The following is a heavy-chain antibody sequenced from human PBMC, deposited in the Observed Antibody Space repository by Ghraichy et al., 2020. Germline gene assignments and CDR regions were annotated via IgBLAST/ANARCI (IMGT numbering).Heavy chain of an antibody. CDR3: TRDMGKNTYNFDAFDV. V-gene: IGHV3-66*01. J-gene: IGHJ3*01. D-gene: IGHD1-20*01. Sequence: GGSLRLSCAVSGFNVGDKYMNWVRQAPGKGLEWVSVIYISGSTFYSDSVKSRFVISRDTSKNTFNLQLHNLLAEDTAVYYCTRDMGKNTYNFDAFDVWGQGTLVVVS. CDR2: IYISGST. CDR1: GFNVGDKY.